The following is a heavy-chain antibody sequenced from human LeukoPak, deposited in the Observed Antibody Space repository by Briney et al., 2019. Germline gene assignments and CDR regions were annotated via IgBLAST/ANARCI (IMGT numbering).Heavy chain of an antibody. CDR2: INTNTGNP. CDR3: ARDPSGNGVVVVKIPHEDGMDV. Sequence: ASVTVSFTASGYTFTSYAMNWVRQAPGQGLEWMGWINTNTGNPTYAQGFTGRFVFPLDTSVSTAYLQFSSLKAEDTAVYYCARDPSGNGVVVVKIPHEDGMDVWGQGTTVTVSS. CDR1: GYTFTSYA. V-gene: IGHV7-4-1*02. D-gene: IGHD3-22*01. J-gene: IGHJ6*02.